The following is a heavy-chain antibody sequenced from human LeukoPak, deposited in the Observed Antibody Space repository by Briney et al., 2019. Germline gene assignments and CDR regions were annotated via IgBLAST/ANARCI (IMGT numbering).Heavy chain of an antibody. CDR2: INQDGSEK. CDR1: GFTFSRNW. Sequence: GGSLRLSCAASGFTFSRNWMSWVRQAPGKGLEWVANINQDGSEKYYVDSVKGRFTISRDNANNSLYLQMNSLRAEDTAVYYCAREGYDFWSGYSIEYWGQGTLVTVSS. CDR3: AREGYDFWSGYSIEY. V-gene: IGHV3-7*01. D-gene: IGHD3-3*01. J-gene: IGHJ4*02.